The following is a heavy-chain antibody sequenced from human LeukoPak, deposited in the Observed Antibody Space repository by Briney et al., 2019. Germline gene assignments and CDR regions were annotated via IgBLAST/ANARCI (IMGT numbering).Heavy chain of an antibody. CDR3: ARRFDH. Sequence: PGGSLRLSCAASGFIFTSYSMNWVRQAPGKGLEWISYISSSSSTIYYADSVKGRFTISRDDAKNSLYLQMDSLRAEDTAVYYCARRFDHWGQGTLVTVSS. CDR2: ISSSSSTI. V-gene: IGHV3-48*01. J-gene: IGHJ4*02. CDR1: GFIFTSYS.